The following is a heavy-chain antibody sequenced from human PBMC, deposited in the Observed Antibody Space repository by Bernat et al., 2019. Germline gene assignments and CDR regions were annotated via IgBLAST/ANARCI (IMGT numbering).Heavy chain of an antibody. CDR3: ARVSGIVVPWAAFDI. J-gene: IGHJ3*02. Sequence: EVQLVESGGGLVQPGGSLRLSCAASGFTFSSYWMSWVRQAPGKGLEWVANIKQDGSEKYYVASVKGRFTISRDNAKNSLYLQMNSLRAEDTAVYYCARVSGIVVPWAAFDIWGQGTMVTVSS. V-gene: IGHV3-7*03. CDR1: GFTFSSYW. CDR2: IKQDGSEK. D-gene: IGHD2-2*01.